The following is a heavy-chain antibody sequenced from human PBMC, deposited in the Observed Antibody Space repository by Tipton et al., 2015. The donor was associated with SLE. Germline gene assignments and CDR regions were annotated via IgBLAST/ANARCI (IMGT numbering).Heavy chain of an antibody. J-gene: IGHJ3*01. CDR2: IKQDGSEK. V-gene: IGHV3-7*01. CDR1: GFTFSNYW. CDR3: VRRWDGFDV. Sequence: SLRLSCAGSGFTFSNYWMSWVRQAPGKGLGWVADIKQDGSEKLYVDSVKDRFLISRDNALHSLYLQMNRLRVDDTARYFCVRRWDGFDVWGQGTTVTVSS.